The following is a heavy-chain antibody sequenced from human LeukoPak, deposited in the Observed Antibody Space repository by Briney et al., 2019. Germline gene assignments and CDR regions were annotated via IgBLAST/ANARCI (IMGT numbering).Heavy chain of an antibody. CDR1: GVTFSSYS. CDR3: ARDPTNWGSHLDY. CDR2: ISSSSSTI. J-gene: IGHJ4*02. D-gene: IGHD7-27*01. V-gene: IGHV3-48*01. Sequence: GGSLRLSCAASGVTFSSYSMNWVRQAPGKGLEWVSYISSSSSTIYYADSVKGRFTISRDNAKNSLYLQMNSLRAEDTAVYYCARDPTNWGSHLDYWGQGTLVTVSS.